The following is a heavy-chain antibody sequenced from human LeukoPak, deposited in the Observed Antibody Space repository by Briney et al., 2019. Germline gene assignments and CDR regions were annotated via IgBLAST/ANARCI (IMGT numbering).Heavy chain of an antibody. Sequence: ASVKVSCKASGGTFSSYAISWVRQAPGQGLEWVGRIIPILGIANYAQKFQGRVTITADKSTSTAYMELSSLRSEDTAVYYCARRIAAAEAFDIWGQGTMVTVSS. CDR1: GGTFSSYA. CDR2: IIPILGIA. V-gene: IGHV1-69*04. J-gene: IGHJ3*02. D-gene: IGHD6-13*01. CDR3: ARRIAAAEAFDI.